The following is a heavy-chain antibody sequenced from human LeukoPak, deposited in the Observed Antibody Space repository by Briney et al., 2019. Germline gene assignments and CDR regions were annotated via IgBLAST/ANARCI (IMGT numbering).Heavy chain of an antibody. V-gene: IGHV3-23*01. J-gene: IGHJ4*02. CDR3: AKAAIGGYYYDSSGYYFDY. CDR1: GFTFNTYA. CDR2: ISGSGGST. D-gene: IGHD3-22*01. Sequence: GGSLRLSCAASGFTFNTYAMSWVRQAPGKGLEWVSGISGSGGSTYYADSEKGRFTISRDNSKNTLYLQMNSLRAEDTAIYYCAKAAIGGYYYDSSGYYFDYWGQGTLVTVSS.